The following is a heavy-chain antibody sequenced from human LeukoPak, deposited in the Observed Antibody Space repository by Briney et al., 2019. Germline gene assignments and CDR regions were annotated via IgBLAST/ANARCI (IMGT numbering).Heavy chain of an antibody. CDR1: GYTLTELS. D-gene: IGHD3-10*01. CDR3: ATPPYYYGSGSYLLY. V-gene: IGHV1-24*01. J-gene: IGHJ4*02. CDR2: FDPEDGET. Sequence: ASVKVSCKVSGYTLTELSMHWVRQAPGKGLEWMGGFDPEDGETIYAQKFQGRVTMTEDTSTDTAYMELSSLRFEDTAVYYCATPPYYYGSGSYLLYWGQGTLVTVSS.